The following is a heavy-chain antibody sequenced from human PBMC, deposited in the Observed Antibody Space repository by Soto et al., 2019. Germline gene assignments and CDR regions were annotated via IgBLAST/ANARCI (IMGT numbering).Heavy chain of an antibody. D-gene: IGHD5-18*01. Sequence: GESLKISCKGSGYTFTSYWITWVRQMPGKGLEWMGRIDPSDSSTNYSPSFQGHVTISTDKSISTAHLQWSSLKVSDTAMYYCAATGYTYGYHFDHWGQGTQVTSPQ. CDR3: AATGYTYGYHFDH. CDR1: GYTFTSYW. J-gene: IGHJ4*02. V-gene: IGHV5-10-1*01. CDR2: IDPSDSST.